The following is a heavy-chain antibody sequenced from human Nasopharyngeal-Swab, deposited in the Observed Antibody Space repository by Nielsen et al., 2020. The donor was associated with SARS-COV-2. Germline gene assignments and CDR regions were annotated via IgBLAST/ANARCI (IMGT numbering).Heavy chain of an antibody. J-gene: IGHJ6*02. V-gene: IGHV1-2*06. D-gene: IGHD3-22*01. CDR3: AKAMRITMIGYYYYGMDV. Sequence: ASVKVSCKASGYTFTGYYMRWVRQAPGQGLEWMGRINPNSGGTNYAQKFQGRVTMTRDTSISTAYMELSRLRSDDTAVYYCAKAMRITMIGYYYYGMDVWGQGTTVTVSS. CDR2: INPNSGGT. CDR1: GYTFTGYY.